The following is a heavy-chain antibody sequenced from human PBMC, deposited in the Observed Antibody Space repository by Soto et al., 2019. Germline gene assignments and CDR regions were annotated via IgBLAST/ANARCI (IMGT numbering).Heavy chain of an antibody. Sequence: GGSLILSCAASGFIFSDHYMNWVRQGPGKGLEWLSSISKSGTTTYYADSVKGRFTISRDNATNSLYLQMNNVRTEDTAVYYCARLPFPWGWFDPWGQGTLVTVSS. CDR2: ISKSGTTT. CDR3: ARLPFPWGWFDP. V-gene: IGHV3-11*01. D-gene: IGHD3-16*01. J-gene: IGHJ5*02. CDR1: GFIFSDHY.